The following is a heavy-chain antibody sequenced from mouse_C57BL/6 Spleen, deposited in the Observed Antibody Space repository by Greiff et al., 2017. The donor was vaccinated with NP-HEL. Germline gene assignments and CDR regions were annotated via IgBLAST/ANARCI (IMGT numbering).Heavy chain of an antibody. CDR2: INPGSGGT. Sequence: VQGVESGAELVRPGTSVKVSCKASGYAFTNYLIEWVKQRPGQGLEWIGVINPGSGGTNYNEKFKGKATLTADKSSSTAYMQLSSLTSEDSAVYFCARWGYGYYFDYWGQGTTLTVSS. J-gene: IGHJ2*01. V-gene: IGHV1-54*01. D-gene: IGHD1-1*01. CDR1: GYAFTNYL. CDR3: ARWGYGYYFDY.